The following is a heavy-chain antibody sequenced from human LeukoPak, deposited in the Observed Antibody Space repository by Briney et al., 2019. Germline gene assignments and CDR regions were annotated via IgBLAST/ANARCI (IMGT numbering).Heavy chain of an antibody. CDR2: IYYSGSA. Sequence: KASETLSLTCTVSGGSISSGGYYWSWIRQHPGKGLGWIGYIYYSGSAYYNPSLKSRVTISVDTSKNQFSLKLSSVTAADTAVYYCARGLAAAGLFDLWGRGTLVTVSS. CDR3: ARGLAAAGLFDL. D-gene: IGHD6-13*01. CDR1: GGSISSGGYY. V-gene: IGHV4-31*03. J-gene: IGHJ2*01.